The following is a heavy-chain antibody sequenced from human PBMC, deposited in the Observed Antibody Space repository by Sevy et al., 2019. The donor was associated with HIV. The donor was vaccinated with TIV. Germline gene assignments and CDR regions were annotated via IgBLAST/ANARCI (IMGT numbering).Heavy chain of an antibody. CDR3: VREGLGGFSYSLDC. V-gene: IGHV3-7*01. CDR1: GFTFSSYW. Sequence: GGSLRLSCTASGFTFSSYWMSWVRQAPGKGLEWVATMKQDGSEKYHVDSVKGRFTISRDNAKHSLYLQMNSLRAEDTAVYYCVREGLGGFSYSLDCWGQGTLVTVSS. D-gene: IGHD5-18*01. J-gene: IGHJ4*02. CDR2: MKQDGSEK.